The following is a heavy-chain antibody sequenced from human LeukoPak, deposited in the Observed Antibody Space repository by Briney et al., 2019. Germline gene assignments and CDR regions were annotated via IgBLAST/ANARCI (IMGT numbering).Heavy chain of an antibody. J-gene: IGHJ4*02. CDR3: TRSGYRHPYHFDS. V-gene: IGHV3-53*01. CDR2: LYTGGGT. D-gene: IGHD3-22*01. CDR1: GFTFSTYV. Sequence: GGSLRLSCAASGFTFSTYVMNWVRQAPGKRLEWVSVLYTGGGTDHADSVKGRFTISRDNSKNTLSLQMNSLRVEDTAIYYCTRSGYRHPYHFDSWGQGTLVIVSS.